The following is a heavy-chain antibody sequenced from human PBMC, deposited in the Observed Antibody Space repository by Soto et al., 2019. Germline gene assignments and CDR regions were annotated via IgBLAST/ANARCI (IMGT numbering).Heavy chain of an antibody. Sequence: QVQLQESGPGLVKPSGTLSLTCAVSSGSISSSNWWSWVRQPPGKGLEWIGEIYHSGSTNYNPSLKSRVTISVDKSKNQFSLKLSSVTAADTAVYYCARAVITIFGVVSGAWFDPWGQGTLVTVSS. D-gene: IGHD3-3*01. CDR2: IYHSGST. J-gene: IGHJ5*02. CDR1: SGSISSSNW. CDR3: ARAVITIFGVVSGAWFDP. V-gene: IGHV4-4*02.